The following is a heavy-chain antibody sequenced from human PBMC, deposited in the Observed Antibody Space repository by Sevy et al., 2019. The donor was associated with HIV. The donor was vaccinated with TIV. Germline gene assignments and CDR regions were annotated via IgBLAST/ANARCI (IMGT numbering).Heavy chain of an antibody. J-gene: IGHJ4*02. Sequence: GGSLRLSCAASGFTFSSYAMHWVRQAPGKGLEWVAVISYDGSNKYYADSVKGRFTISRDNSKITLYLQMNSLRAEDTAVYYCARGDCGDYLVYYFDYWGQGTLVTVSS. D-gene: IGHD4-17*01. CDR1: GFTFSSYA. CDR2: ISYDGSNK. V-gene: IGHV3-30-3*01. CDR3: ARGDCGDYLVYYFDY.